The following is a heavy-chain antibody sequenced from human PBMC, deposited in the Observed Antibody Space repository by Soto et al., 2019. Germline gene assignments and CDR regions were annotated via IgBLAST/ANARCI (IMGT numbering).Heavy chain of an antibody. V-gene: IGHV4-4*07. CDR3: ARGMTPPGVPAWYYFDA. J-gene: IGHJ4*02. D-gene: IGHD2-8*01. CDR1: GASITGSFF. Sequence: QVQLQESGPGLMKPSETLSLTCTVSGASITGSFFWSWIRQPAGKGLEWIGRFSLSGTTNYNPSLRRRVDMSADVSKNRFSPILTSVTAADTALYYCARGMTPPGVPAWYYFDAWGQGTLVTVSS. CDR2: FSLSGTT.